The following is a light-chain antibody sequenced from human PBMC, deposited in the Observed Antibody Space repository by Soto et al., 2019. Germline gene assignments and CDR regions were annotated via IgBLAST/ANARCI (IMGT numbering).Light chain of an antibody. Sequence: DIQMTQSPSTLSASVGDTVTVPCRASQSVSGWLGWYQQKPGEAPKLLIYDASALPRGVPSTFRGSGSGKKFTLTIASLQPDAFATYYCQQYETFSGTFGPGTKVDI. J-gene: IGKJ1*01. CDR2: DAS. CDR1: QSVSGW. CDR3: QQYETFSGT. V-gene: IGKV1-5*01.